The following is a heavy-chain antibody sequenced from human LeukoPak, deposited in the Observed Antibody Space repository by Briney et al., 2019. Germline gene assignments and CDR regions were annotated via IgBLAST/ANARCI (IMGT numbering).Heavy chain of an antibody. D-gene: IGHD3-10*01. V-gene: IGHV4-39*01. CDR2: IYYSGST. CDR1: GGSISSSSYY. Sequence: SETLSLTCTVSGGSISSSSYYWGWLRQPPGKGLEWIGSIYYSGSTYYNPSLKSRVTISVDTSKNQFSLKLSSVTAADTAVYYCARIGSTYVWGQGTTVTVSS. CDR3: ARIGSTYV. J-gene: IGHJ6*02.